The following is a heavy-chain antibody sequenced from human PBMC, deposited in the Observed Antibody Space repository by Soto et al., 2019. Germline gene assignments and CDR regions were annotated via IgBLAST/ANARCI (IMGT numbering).Heavy chain of an antibody. Sequence: TLSLTCTVSGGSISSGGYYWSWIRQHPGKGLEWIGYIYYSGSTYYNPSLKSRVTISVDTSKNQFSLKLSSVTAADTAVYYCAREKKYSSLNWFDPWGQGTLVTVSS. D-gene: IGHD6-6*01. CDR2: IYYSGST. CDR3: AREKKYSSLNWFDP. J-gene: IGHJ5*02. CDR1: GGSISSGGYY. V-gene: IGHV4-31*03.